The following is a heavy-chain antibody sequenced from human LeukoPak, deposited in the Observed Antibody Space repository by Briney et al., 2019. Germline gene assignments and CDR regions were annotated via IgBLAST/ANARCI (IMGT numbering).Heavy chain of an antibody. J-gene: IGHJ5*01. D-gene: IGHD2-15*01. CDR2: ISWNSDSI. V-gene: IGHV3-9*01. CDR1: GFTFSNAW. Sequence: PGGSLRLSCAASGFTFSNAWMSWVRQAPGKGLEWVSGISWNSDSIGYADSVKGRFTISRDNAKNSVYLQMNSLRPEDTALYYCAKDSQTGYCSGGSCYSAWFDSWGQGTLVTVSS. CDR3: AKDSQTGYCSGGSCYSAWFDS.